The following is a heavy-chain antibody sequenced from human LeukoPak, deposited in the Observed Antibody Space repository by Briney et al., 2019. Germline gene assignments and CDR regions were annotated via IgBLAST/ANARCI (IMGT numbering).Heavy chain of an antibody. Sequence: GGSLRLSCAASGNYWMHWVRQAPGKGLVWVSHINSDGSWTSYADSVKGRFTISKDNAKNKVFHQMNSLRGDDTAVYYCGGFYDTNWGRGTLVTVSS. CDR1: GNYW. CDR3: GGFYDTN. J-gene: IGHJ4*02. V-gene: IGHV3-74*01. D-gene: IGHD3-22*01. CDR2: INSDGSWT.